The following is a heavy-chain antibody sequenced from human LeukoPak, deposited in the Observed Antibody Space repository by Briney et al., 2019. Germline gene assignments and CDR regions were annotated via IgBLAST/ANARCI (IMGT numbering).Heavy chain of an antibody. CDR2: INHSGST. CDR3: AVVAATRYYYMDV. V-gene: IGHV4-34*01. Sequence: PSETLSLTCAVYGGSFSGYYWSWIRQPPGKGLEWIGEINHSGSTNYNPSLKSRVTISVDTSKNQFSLKLSSVTAADTAVYYCAVVAATRYYYMDVWGKGTTVTISS. D-gene: IGHD2-15*01. CDR1: GGSFSGYY. J-gene: IGHJ6*03.